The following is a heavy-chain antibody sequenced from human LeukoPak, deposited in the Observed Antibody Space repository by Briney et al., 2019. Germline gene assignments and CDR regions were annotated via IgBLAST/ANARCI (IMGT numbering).Heavy chain of an antibody. CDR3: ARAIGYSLDY. Sequence: SETLSLTCSVSGGSITNYYWSWIRQPPGKGLEWIGYIYYSGSTNYNPSLKSRVTISVDTSKNQFSLKLSSVTAADTAVYYCARAIGYSLDYWGQGTLVTVSS. V-gene: IGHV4-59*01. CDR1: GGSITNYY. J-gene: IGHJ4*02. CDR2: IYYSGST. D-gene: IGHD5-18*01.